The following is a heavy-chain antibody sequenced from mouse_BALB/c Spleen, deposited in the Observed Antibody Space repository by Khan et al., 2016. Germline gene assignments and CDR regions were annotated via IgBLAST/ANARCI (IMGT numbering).Heavy chain of an antibody. D-gene: IGHD4-1*01. CDR3: ARSGTVVY. CDR2: ISYSGST. V-gene: IGHV3-2*02. Sequence: EVELVESGPGLVKPSQSLSLTCTVTGYSITSDYAWNWIRQFPGNKLEWMGYISYSGSTSYNPSLKSRISITRDTSNNPFFLQLNSDTTEDTATYYCARSGTVVYWCQGTTLTVSS. J-gene: IGHJ2*01. CDR1: GYSITSDYA.